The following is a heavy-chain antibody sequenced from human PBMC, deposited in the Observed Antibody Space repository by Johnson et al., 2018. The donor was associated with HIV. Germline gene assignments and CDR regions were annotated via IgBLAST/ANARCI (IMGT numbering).Heavy chain of an antibody. Sequence: QVQLVESGGGVVQPGRSLRLPCAASGFTFSSYAMHWVRQAPGKGLEWVAVISYDGSNKYYADSVKGRFTISRDNSKNTLYLQMNSLRAEDTAVYYCARDTGGGEPDDIWGQGTMVTVSS. V-gene: IGHV3-30*04. CDR2: ISYDGSNK. CDR1: GFTFSSYA. D-gene: IGHD2-21*01. J-gene: IGHJ3*02. CDR3: ARDTGGGEPDDI.